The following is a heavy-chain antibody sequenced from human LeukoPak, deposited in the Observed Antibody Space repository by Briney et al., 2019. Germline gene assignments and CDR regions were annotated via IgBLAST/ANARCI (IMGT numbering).Heavy chain of an antibody. Sequence: PGRSLRLSGAASGFTFSSYAMHWVRQAPGTGLEWVAVISYDGSNKYYADSVKGRFTISRDNSKNTLYLQMNSLRAEDTAVYYCARRPAADYYYGMDVWGQGTTVTVSS. CDR2: ISYDGSNK. CDR3: ARRPAADYYYGMDV. CDR1: GFTFSSYA. J-gene: IGHJ6*02. V-gene: IGHV3-30-3*01. D-gene: IGHD2-2*01.